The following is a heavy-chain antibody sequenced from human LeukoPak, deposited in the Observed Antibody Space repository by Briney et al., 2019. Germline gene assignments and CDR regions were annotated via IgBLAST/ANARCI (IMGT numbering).Heavy chain of an antibody. CDR3: ARGERRWFDP. V-gene: IGHV4-4*07. CDR2: IYPSGNT. Sequence: PSETLSLTCSVSGGSFSNHFWSWVRQPAGKVLEWIGRIYPSGNTNYNPSLKSRVTLSVDTSKTQFYLSLSSVTAADTAVYYCARGERRWFDPWGQGTLVTVSS. J-gene: IGHJ5*02. CDR1: GGSFSNHF.